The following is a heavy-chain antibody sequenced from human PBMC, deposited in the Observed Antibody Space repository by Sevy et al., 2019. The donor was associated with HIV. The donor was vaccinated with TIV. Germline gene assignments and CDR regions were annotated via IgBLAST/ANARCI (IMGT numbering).Heavy chain of an antibody. CDR2: IWYDGSDT. CDR1: GFIFSNHG. J-gene: IGHJ6*02. V-gene: IGHV3-33*01. CDR3: ARDVDSNYDGIDS. D-gene: IGHD4-4*01. Sequence: EGSLRLSCAASGFIFSNHGMHWVRQAPGKALEWVARIWYDGSDTYYGESVKGRFTISRDNSKNTVDLQMNSLRVEDTAVYYCARDVDSNYDGIDSWGQGTTVTVSS.